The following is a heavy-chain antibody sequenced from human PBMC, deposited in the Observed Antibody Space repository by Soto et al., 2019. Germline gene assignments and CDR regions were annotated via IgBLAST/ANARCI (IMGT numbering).Heavy chain of an antibody. CDR1: GFTFRDYY. CDR2: IDSSTKYT. J-gene: IGHJ6*02. Sequence: LRLSCEASGFTFRDYYMTWFRQAPGKGLEWLSYIDSSTKYTNYADSVKGRFTISRDNAKNSLYLQMNSRRADDTAVYYCAREYYYTMDVWGQGTMVTVSS. V-gene: IGHV3-11*05. CDR3: AREYYYTMDV.